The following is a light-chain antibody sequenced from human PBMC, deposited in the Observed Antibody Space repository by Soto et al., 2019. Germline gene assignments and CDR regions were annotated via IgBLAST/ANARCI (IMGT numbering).Light chain of an antibody. J-gene: IGKJ1*01. V-gene: IGKV3-20*01. CDR3: QQYGSSRWT. Sequence: EIVLTQSPGTLSLSPGERATLSCRASQTVGSAYLAWYQHKPGQAPRLLIYGTSSRATGIPDRISGSGSGTDFTLTISGLEPEDFAVYYWQQYGSSRWTFGQGTKVEAK. CDR1: QTVGSAY. CDR2: GTS.